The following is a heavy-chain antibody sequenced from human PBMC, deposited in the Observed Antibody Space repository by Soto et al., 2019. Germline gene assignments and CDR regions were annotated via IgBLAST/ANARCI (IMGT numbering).Heavy chain of an antibody. CDR3: AKDSNMLPIVYYYYGMDV. CDR2: ISYDGSNK. D-gene: IGHD2-15*01. Sequence: GGSLRLSCAASGFTFSSYGMHWVRQAPGKGLEWVAVISYDGSNKYYADSVKGRFTISRDNSKNTLYLQMNSLRAEDTAVYYCAKDSNMLPIVYYYYGMDVWGQGTTVTVS. J-gene: IGHJ6*02. V-gene: IGHV3-30*18. CDR1: GFTFSSYG.